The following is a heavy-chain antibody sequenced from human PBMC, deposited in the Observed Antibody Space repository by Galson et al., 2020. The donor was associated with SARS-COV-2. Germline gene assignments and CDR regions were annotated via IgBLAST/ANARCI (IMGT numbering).Heavy chain of an antibody. Sequence: ASVKVSCKASGYTFTGYYMHWVRQAPGQGLEWMGWINPSGGGTTYAQKFQGRVTMTRDTSTSTVYMELSSLRSEDTAVYYCARDSQGGNDYNYLLFWGQGTLVTVSS. V-gene: IGHV1-46*01. CDR1: GYTFTGYY. CDR3: ARDSQGGNDYNYLLF. D-gene: IGHD4-4*01. J-gene: IGHJ4*02. CDR2: INPSGGGT.